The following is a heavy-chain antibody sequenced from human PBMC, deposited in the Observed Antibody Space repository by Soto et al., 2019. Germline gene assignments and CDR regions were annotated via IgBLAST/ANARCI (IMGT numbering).Heavy chain of an antibody. CDR3: AKSSFIAAPAHFDY. J-gene: IGHJ4*01. V-gene: IGHV3-9*01. CDR1: GFTFDDYA. CDR2: ISWNSGSI. Sequence: GGSLRLSCAASGFTFDDYAMHWVRQAPGKGLEWVSGISWNSGSIGYADSVKGRFTISRDNAKNSLYLQMNSLRAEDTALYYCAKSSFIAAPAHFDYWGQEPWSPSPQ. D-gene: IGHD6-6*01.